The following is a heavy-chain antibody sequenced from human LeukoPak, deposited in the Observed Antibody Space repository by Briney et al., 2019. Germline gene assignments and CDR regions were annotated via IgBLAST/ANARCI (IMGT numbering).Heavy chain of an antibody. Sequence: ASVKVSCKASGYTFTSYGISWVRQAPGQGLEWMGWISAYNGNTNYAQKLQGRVTMTTDTSTSTAYMELRSLRSEDTAVYYCARLLTGYYYYYYMDVWGKGTTVTVSS. V-gene: IGHV1-18*01. J-gene: IGHJ6*03. CDR3: ARLLTGYYYYYYMDV. CDR1: GYTFTSYG. CDR2: ISAYNGNT. D-gene: IGHD3-9*01.